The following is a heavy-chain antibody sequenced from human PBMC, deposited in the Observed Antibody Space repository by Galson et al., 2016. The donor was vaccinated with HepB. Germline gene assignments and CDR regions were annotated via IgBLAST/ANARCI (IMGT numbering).Heavy chain of an antibody. CDR3: ARALARGFNDASGSYGYFQD. Sequence: SLRLSCAASGFTFRDNSMHWIRQAPGKGLEWVAVISFDGRHAFYTDSVKGRFTISRDNSNNTLHLQMSRLRSEDTAVYYCARALARGFNDASGSYGYFQDWRQATLVTVAS. J-gene: IGHJ1*01. D-gene: IGHD3-22*01. V-gene: IGHV3-30*07. CDR2: ISFDGRHA. CDR1: GFTFRDNS.